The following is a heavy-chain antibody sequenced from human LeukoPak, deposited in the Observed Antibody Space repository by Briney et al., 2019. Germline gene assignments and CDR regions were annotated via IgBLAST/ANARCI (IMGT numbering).Heavy chain of an antibody. D-gene: IGHD2-21*01. CDR2: IDDSGRT. CDR3: ARHGGAYSFDY. J-gene: IGHJ4*02. Sequence: SETLSLTCSVSGGSISRYYWSWIRQPPGKGLEWIGYIDDSGRTNYNPSLKSRVTISVATSKHQFSLKLISESAADTAVYYCARHGGAYSFDYWGQGTLVTVSS. CDR1: GGSISRYY. V-gene: IGHV4-59*08.